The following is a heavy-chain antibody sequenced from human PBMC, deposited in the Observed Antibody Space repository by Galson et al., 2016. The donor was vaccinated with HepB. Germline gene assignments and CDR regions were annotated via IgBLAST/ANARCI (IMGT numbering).Heavy chain of an antibody. Sequence: SVKVSCKASGGTSTNYAFSWVRQAPGQGLEWMGGIITLSGTANYAQKFQGRLTITADKSTNTAYMEMSSLASEDTAVYYCAREVSHFDYWGQGTLVTVPS. J-gene: IGHJ4*02. CDR3: AREVSHFDY. CDR1: GGTSTNYA. CDR2: IITLSGTA. V-gene: IGHV1-69*06. D-gene: IGHD3-22*01.